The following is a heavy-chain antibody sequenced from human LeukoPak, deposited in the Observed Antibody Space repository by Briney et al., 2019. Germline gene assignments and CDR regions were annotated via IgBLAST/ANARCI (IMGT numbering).Heavy chain of an antibody. CDR2: IYPDDADT. J-gene: IGHJ4*02. V-gene: IGHV5-51*01. D-gene: IGHD6-19*01. Sequence: GESLKISCKVSGYSFTSYWIAWVRQMPGKGLEWMGIIYPDDADTTYSPSFEGQVTFSVDRFVSTAYLHWSSLKASDTAMCYCARQGELGVAGYDYWGQGTRVTVSS. CDR3: ARQGELGVAGYDY. CDR1: GYSFTSYW.